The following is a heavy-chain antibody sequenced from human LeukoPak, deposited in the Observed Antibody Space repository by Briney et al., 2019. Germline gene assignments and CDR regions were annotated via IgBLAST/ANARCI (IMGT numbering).Heavy chain of an antibody. J-gene: IGHJ6*02. CDR2: INQDGSEK. CDR3: ARGRNMDV. V-gene: IGHV3-7*04. D-gene: IGHD1-14*01. Sequence: PGGSLRLSCAASGFTFSSYGMHWVRQAPGKGLEWVANINQDGSEKYYVDSVKGRVTISRDNAKNSLYLQMNSLRAEDTAVYYCARGRNMDVWGQGTTVTVSS. CDR1: GFTFSSYG.